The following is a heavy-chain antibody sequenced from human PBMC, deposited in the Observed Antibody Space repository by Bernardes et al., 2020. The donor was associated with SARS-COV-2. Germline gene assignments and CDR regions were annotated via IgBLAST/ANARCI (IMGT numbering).Heavy chain of an antibody. J-gene: IGHJ6*03. V-gene: IGHV1-18*01. CDR2: ISAYNGNT. CDR3: AREGDCSSTSCYGYYMDV. D-gene: IGHD2-2*01. Sequence: ASVKVSCKASGYTFTSYGISWVRQAPGQGLEWMGWISAYNGNTNYAQKLQGRVTMTTDTSTSTAYMELRSLRSDDTAVYYCAREGDCSSTSCYGYYMDVWGKGTTVTVSS. CDR1: GYTFTSYG.